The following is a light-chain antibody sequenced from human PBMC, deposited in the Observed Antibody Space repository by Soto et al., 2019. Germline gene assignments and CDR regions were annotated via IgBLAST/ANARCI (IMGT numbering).Light chain of an antibody. CDR2: GAS. J-gene: IGKJ1*01. Sequence: EIVLTQSPGTLSLSPGERATLSCRASQSVSSSYLAWYQQKPGQAPRLLIYGASRRATGIPDRLSGIGSGTDFTLTISRVEPEDVAVYYCHQYGSSPWTFGQGTKVEIK. V-gene: IGKV3-20*01. CDR3: HQYGSSPWT. CDR1: QSVSSSY.